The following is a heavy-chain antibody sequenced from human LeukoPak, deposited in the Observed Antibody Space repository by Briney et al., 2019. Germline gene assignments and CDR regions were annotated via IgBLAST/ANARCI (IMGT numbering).Heavy chain of an antibody. Sequence: GGSLRLSCVASGFTFSSHTMDWVRQAPGKGLEWVSYITGSSNVITYADSVKGRFTISRDNAENSLYLQLNSLRDEDTAVYYCARDSSYAFDYWGQGTLVTVSS. V-gene: IGHV3-48*02. CDR1: GFTFSSHT. CDR3: ARDSSYAFDY. CDR2: ITGSSNVI. D-gene: IGHD4-17*01. J-gene: IGHJ4*02.